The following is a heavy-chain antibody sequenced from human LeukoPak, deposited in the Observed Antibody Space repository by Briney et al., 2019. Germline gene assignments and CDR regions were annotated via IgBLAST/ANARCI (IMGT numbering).Heavy chain of an antibody. V-gene: IGHV1-8*01. CDR1: GYTFTSYD. J-gene: IGHJ4*02. D-gene: IGHD4-17*01. Sequence: ASVKVSCKASGYTFTSYDNNWVRQATGQGLEWMGWMNPNSGNTGYAQKFQGRVSMTTNTSISTAYMELSSLRSEDTAVYYCARGSPKSAVRGKIPDYWGQGSLVTVSS. CDR3: ARGSPKSAVRGKIPDY. CDR2: MNPNSGNT.